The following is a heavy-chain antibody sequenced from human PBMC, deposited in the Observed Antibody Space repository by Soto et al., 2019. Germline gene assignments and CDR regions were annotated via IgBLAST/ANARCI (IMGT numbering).Heavy chain of an antibody. CDR2: ISSSSSYI. V-gene: IGHV3-21*01. CDR1: GFTFSSYS. Sequence: SLRLSCAASGFTFSSYSMNWVRQAPGKGLEWVSSISSSSSYIYYADSVKGRFTISRDNAKNSLYLQMNSLRAEDTTLFYCARAPYYYDSSGFWAYWGQGTLVTVSS. J-gene: IGHJ4*02. D-gene: IGHD3-22*01. CDR3: ARAPYYYDSSGFWAY.